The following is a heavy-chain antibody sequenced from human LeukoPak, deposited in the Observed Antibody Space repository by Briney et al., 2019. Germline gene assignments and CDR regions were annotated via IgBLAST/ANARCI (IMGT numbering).Heavy chain of an antibody. Sequence: PGRSLRLSCAASGFTFSSYGMHWVRQAPGKGLEWVAAISYDGTNKYYVDSVKGRFTISRDNSKNTLYLQMNRPGPEDTAVYYCAKDRFSYAPGNTDYWGQGTLVTVSS. CDR3: AKDRFSYAPGNTDY. D-gene: IGHD3-10*01. CDR2: ISYDGTNK. CDR1: GFTFSSYG. V-gene: IGHV3-30*18. J-gene: IGHJ4*02.